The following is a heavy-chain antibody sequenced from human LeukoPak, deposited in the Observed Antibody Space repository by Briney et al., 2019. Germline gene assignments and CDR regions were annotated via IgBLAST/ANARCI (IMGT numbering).Heavy chain of an antibody. V-gene: IGHV3-23*01. CDR2: ISGSGGNT. CDR3: ARFMVRGVTKYYYYGMDV. D-gene: IGHD3-10*01. Sequence: GGSLRLSCAASGFTFSNYAMSWVRQAPGKGLEWVSGISGSGGNTYHADSVKGRFTVSRDNSKNTLYVQMNSLRAEDTAVYYCARFMVRGVTKYYYYGMDVWGQGTTVTVSS. J-gene: IGHJ6*02. CDR1: GFTFSNYA.